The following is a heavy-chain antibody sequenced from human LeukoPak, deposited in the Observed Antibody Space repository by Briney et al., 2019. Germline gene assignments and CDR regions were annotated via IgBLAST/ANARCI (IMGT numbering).Heavy chain of an antibody. CDR3: AQQQLVLDY. J-gene: IGHJ4*02. Sequence: PGGSLRLSCAASGFTFSSYGMHWVRQAPGKGLEWVAVISYDGSNKYYADSVKGRFTISRDNFKNTLYLQMNSLRAEDTAVYYCAQQQLVLDYWGQGTLVTVSS. D-gene: IGHD6-13*01. V-gene: IGHV3-30*03. CDR1: GFTFSSYG. CDR2: ISYDGSNK.